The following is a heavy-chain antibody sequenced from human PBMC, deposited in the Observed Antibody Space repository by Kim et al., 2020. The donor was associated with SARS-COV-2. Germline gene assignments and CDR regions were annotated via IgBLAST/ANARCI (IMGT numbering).Heavy chain of an antibody. J-gene: IGHJ6*02. Sequence: SVKVSCKASGGTFSSYAISWVRQAPGQGLEWMGGIIPIFGTANYAQKFQGRVTITADESTSTAYMELSSLRSDDTAVYYCASSYSSSSPYYYYGMDVWGQGTTVTVSS. CDR1: GGTFSSYA. CDR2: IIPIFGTA. D-gene: IGHD6-6*01. V-gene: IGHV1-69*13. CDR3: ASSYSSSSPYYYYGMDV.